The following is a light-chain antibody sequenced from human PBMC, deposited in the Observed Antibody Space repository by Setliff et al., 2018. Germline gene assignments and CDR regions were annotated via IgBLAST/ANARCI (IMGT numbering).Light chain of an antibody. CDR3: MSYTTIRTYV. CDR2: DAS. V-gene: IGLV2-14*03. CDR1: SSDIGGDNY. Sequence: QSVLTQPASISGSLGQSITISCTGTSSDIGGDNYVSWYQQLPGKAPQLIIYDASSRPSGVSYRFSGSKSGNTASLTISGLQAEDEADYYCMSYTTIRTYVFGTGTKVTVL. J-gene: IGLJ1*01.